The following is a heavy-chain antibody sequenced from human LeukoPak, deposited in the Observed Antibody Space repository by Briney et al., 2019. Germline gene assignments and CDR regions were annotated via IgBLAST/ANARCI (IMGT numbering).Heavy chain of an antibody. V-gene: IGHV2-5*02. CDR3: VHNNLDHYDIFTTPLWGFDP. CDR2: IYWDDDK. D-gene: IGHD3-9*01. J-gene: IGHJ5*02. CDR1: GFSFSTNAVA. Sequence: SGPTLVNPTQTLTLTCTFSGFSFSTNAVAVGWIRQPPGKALEWLALIYWDDDKRYSPSLKSRLTITKDTSKNQVVLTMTNMDPVDTATYYCVHNNLDHYDIFTTPLWGFDPWGQGTLVTVSS.